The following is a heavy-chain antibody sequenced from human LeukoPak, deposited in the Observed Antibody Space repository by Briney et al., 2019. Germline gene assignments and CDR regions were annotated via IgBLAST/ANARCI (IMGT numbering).Heavy chain of an antibody. D-gene: IGHD2-2*01. CDR2: INPSGGST. CDR1: GYTFTSYY. CDR3: ARACSSTSCYFSYYYYYGMDV. Sequence: GASVKVSCKASGYTFTSYYMHWVRQAPGQGLEWMGIINPSGGSTSYAQKFQGRVTMTRDTSTSTVYMELRSLRSDDTAVYYCARACSSTSCYFSYYYYYGMDVWGQGTTVTVSS. J-gene: IGHJ6*02. V-gene: IGHV1-46*01.